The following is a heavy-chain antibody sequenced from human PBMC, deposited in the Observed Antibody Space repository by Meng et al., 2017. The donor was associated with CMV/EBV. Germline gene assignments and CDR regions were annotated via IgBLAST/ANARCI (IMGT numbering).Heavy chain of an antibody. CDR1: GGSISSSSYY. J-gene: IGHJ6*02. D-gene: IGHD2-8*01. CDR3: ARDNGALPGRPYYYYGMDV. V-gene: IGHV4-39*07. CDR2: IYYSGST. Sequence: SETLSLTCTVSGGSISSSSYYWGWIRQPPGKGLEWIGSIYYSGSTYYNPSLKSRVTISVDTSKNQFSLKLSCVTAADTAVDYCARDNGALPGRPYYYYGMDVWGQGTTVTVSS.